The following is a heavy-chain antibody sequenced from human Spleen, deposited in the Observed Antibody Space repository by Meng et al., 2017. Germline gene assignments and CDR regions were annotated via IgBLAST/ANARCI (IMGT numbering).Heavy chain of an antibody. D-gene: IGHD3-16*01. CDR1: GFSLSTSGVG. V-gene: IGHV2-5*01. CDR3: AHLRDLGGYYGMDV. CDR2: TYWNDDK. Sequence: SGPTLVKPTQTLTLTCTFSGFSLSTSGVGVGWIRQTPGKALEWLSPTYWNDDKRYSPSLKTRLTITKCMSKDPVVLTMTNMGPVDTATYYCAHLRDLGGYYGMDVWGQGTTVTVSS. J-gene: IGHJ6*02.